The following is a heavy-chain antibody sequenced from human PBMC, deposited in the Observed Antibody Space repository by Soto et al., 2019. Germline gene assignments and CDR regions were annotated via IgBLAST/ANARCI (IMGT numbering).Heavy chain of an antibody. CDR1: GVSISSGNW. D-gene: IGHD3-10*01. CDR3: ARVVDGTRFNYMYFDF. Sequence: SQTLSLTCAVSGVSISSGNWWTLVRQSPQRGLEYIGEIFHDGTANYYPSFERRVAISVDTSKNQFSLKLTSVTPADTTIYSCARVVDGTRFNYMYFDFWGKGPLVTVAS. CDR2: IFHDGTA. J-gene: IGHJ4*02. V-gene: IGHV4-4*02.